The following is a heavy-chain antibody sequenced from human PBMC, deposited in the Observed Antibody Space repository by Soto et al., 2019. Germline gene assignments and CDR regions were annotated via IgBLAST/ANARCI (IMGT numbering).Heavy chain of an antibody. D-gene: IGHD1-1*01. V-gene: IGHV1-3*01. J-gene: IGHJ5*02. CDR1: GYTFTSYA. CDR3: ARDPTGTSSYKWFGP. CDR2: INAGNGNT. Sequence: ASVKVSCKASGYTFTSYAMHWVRQAPGQRLEWMGWINAGNGNTKYSQKFQGRVTITRNTSASTAYMELSSLRSEDTAVYYCARDPTGTSSYKWFGPWGQGTLVTTSS.